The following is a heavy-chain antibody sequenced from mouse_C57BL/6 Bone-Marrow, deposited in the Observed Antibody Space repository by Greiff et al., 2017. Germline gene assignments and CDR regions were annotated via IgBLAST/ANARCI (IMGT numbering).Heavy chain of an antibody. CDR1: GFTFSSYA. V-gene: IGHV5-4*01. CDR3: TRVYSNFHYYAMDY. D-gene: IGHD2-5*01. Sequence: EVQRVESGGGLVKPGGSLKLSCAASGFTFSSYAMSWVRQTPEKRLEWVATISDGGSYTYYPDNVKGRFTISRDNAKNNLYLQMSHLKSEDTAMYYCTRVYSNFHYYAMDYWGQGTSVTVSS. CDR2: ISDGGSYT. J-gene: IGHJ4*01.